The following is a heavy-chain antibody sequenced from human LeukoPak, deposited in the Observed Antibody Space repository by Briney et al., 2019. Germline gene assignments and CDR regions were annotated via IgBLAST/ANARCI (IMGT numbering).Heavy chain of an antibody. CDR3: ARDYGGNSPYFDY. Sequence: PSETLSPTCTVSGGSISSPYWSWIRQPPGKGLEWIGYIYYSGSTNYNPSLKSRVTISVDTSKNQFSLKLSSVTAADTAVYYCARDYGGNSPYFDYWGQGTLVTVSS. CDR1: GGSISSPY. V-gene: IGHV4-59*11. D-gene: IGHD4-23*01. CDR2: IYYSGST. J-gene: IGHJ4*02.